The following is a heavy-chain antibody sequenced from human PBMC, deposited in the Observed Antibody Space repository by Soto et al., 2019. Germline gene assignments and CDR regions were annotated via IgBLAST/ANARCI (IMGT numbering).Heavy chain of an antibody. CDR2: IIPIFGTA. Sequence: SVKVSCKASGGTFSSYAISWVRQAPGQGLEWMGGIIPIFGTANYAQKFQGRVTITADESTSTAYMELSSLRSEDTAVYYCARVGLYYDILTGYSQNWFDPWGQGTLVTVSS. V-gene: IGHV1-69*13. D-gene: IGHD3-9*01. J-gene: IGHJ5*02. CDR3: ARVGLYYDILTGYSQNWFDP. CDR1: GGTFSSYA.